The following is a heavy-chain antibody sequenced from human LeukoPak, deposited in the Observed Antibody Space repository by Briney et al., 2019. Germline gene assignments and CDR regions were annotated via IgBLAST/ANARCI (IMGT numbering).Heavy chain of an antibody. V-gene: IGHV4-39*07. Sequence: PSETLSLTCTVSGGSISSSSYYWGWIRQPPGKGLEWIGSIYYSGSTYYNPSLKSRVTISVDTSKNQFSLKLSSVTAADTAVYYCASPYGSGSYSHWGQGTLVTVSS. CDR3: ASPYGSGSYSH. J-gene: IGHJ4*02. CDR2: IYYSGST. CDR1: GGSISSSSYY. D-gene: IGHD3-10*01.